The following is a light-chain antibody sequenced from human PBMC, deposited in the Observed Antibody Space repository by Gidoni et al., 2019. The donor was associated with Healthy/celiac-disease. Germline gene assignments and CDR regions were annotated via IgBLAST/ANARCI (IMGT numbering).Light chain of an antibody. CDR3: AAWDDSLNGPV. J-gene: IGLJ3*02. Sequence: QSVLTQPPSASGTPGQRVTISCSGSSSNIGINTVNWYQQLPGTAPKLRIYSNNQRPSGVPDRFSGSKSGTSASLAISGLQSEDEADYYCAAWDDSLNGPVFGGGTKLTVL. V-gene: IGLV1-44*01. CDR1: SSNIGINT. CDR2: SNN.